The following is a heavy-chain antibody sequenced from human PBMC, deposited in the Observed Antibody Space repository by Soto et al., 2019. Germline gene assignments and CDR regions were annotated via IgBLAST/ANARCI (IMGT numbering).Heavy chain of an antibody. CDR2: IDDSGVST. D-gene: IGHD2-2*01. Sequence: EVQLLESGGGLVQPGGSLRLSCAASGFTFSTYAMSWARQAPGKGLEWVAGIDDSGVSTYYADSVKGRLTISRDNSKNTVYLQMGSLRAEDTAVYYCVKGQSSSWSQTGGMDVWGQGTTVTVSS. CDR3: VKGQSSSWSQTGGMDV. V-gene: IGHV3-23*01. J-gene: IGHJ6*02. CDR1: GFTFSTYA.